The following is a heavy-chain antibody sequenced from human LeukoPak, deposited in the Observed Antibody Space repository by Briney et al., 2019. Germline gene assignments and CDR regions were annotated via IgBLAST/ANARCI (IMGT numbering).Heavy chain of an antibody. V-gene: IGHV1-46*01. CDR3: ARDNSVRDEARWFNP. Sequence: ASVKVSCKAFGYTFTSNYMHWVRQAPGQGPEWMGVISPSGGSTTCAQKFQGRVTLTRDMSTSTDYLELSSLRSEDTAVYYCARDNSVRDEARWFNPWGQGTLVTVSS. D-gene: IGHD5-24*01. CDR2: ISPSGGST. CDR1: GYTFTSNY. J-gene: IGHJ5*02.